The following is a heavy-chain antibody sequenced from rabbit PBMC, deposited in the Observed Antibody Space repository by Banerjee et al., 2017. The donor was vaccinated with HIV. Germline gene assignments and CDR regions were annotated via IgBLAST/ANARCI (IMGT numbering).Heavy chain of an antibody. CDR2: INTSSGNT. D-gene: IGHD6-1*01. Sequence: QEQLEESGGDLVKPEGSLTLTCTASGFSFSSGYWMCWVRQAPGKGLEWIACINTSSGNTVYASWAKGRFTISKTSSTTVTLQMTSLTAADTATYFCAREEYVGYGYANLWGPGTLVTVS. V-gene: IGHV1S45*01. J-gene: IGHJ4*01. CDR3: AREEYVGYGYANL. CDR1: GFSFSSGYW.